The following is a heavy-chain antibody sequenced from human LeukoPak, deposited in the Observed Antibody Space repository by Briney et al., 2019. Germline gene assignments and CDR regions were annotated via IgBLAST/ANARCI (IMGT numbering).Heavy chain of an antibody. V-gene: IGHV1-18*01. CDR1: GYTFTSYG. CDR3: ARTYYYDSSGYYFPDFDY. D-gene: IGHD3-22*01. Sequence: ASVKVSCKASGYTFTSYGISWVRQAPGQGLEWMGWISAYNGNTNYAQKLQGRGTMTTDTSTSTAYMELRSLRSDDTAVYYCARTYYYDSSGYYFPDFDYWGQGTLVTVSS. J-gene: IGHJ4*02. CDR2: ISAYNGNT.